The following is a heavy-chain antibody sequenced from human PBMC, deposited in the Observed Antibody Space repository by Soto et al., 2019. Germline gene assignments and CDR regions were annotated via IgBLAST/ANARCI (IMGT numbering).Heavy chain of an antibody. CDR1: GFTFSGYS. CDR3: VREDILGARSFDY. J-gene: IGHJ4*02. D-gene: IGHD1-26*01. V-gene: IGHV3-48*02. CDR2: ISSGSKTI. Sequence: VGSLRLSCVASGFTFSGYSVNWVRQAPGKGLEWVSYISSGSKTIYYADSVRGRFTVSRDNAKNSQFLQMNSLRDEDTAVYYCVREDILGARSFDYWGQGTLVTVSS.